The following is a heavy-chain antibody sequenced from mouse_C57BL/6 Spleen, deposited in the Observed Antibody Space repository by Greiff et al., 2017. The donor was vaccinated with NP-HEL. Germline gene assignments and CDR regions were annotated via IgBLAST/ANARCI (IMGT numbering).Heavy chain of an antibody. CDR3: ARDYYGSSYHFDY. V-gene: IGHV3-6*01. J-gene: IGHJ2*01. Sequence: EVQLQQSGPGLVKPSQSLSLTCSVTGYSITSGYYWNWIRQFPGNKLEWMGYISYDGSNNYNPSLKNRISITRDTSKNQFFLKLNSVTTEDTATYYCARDYYGSSYHFDYWGQGTTLTVSS. CDR2: ISYDGSN. D-gene: IGHD1-1*01. CDR1: GYSITSGYY.